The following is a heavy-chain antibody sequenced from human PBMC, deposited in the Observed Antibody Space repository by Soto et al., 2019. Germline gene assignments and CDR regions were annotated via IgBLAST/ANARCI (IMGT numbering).Heavy chain of an antibody. Sequence: EVQLVESGGGLVKPGGSLRLSCAASGFTFSNAWMSWVRQAPGNGLEWVGRIKSKTDGGTTDYAAPVKGRFTISRDDSKNTLYLQMNSLKTEDTAVYYCTTPYGDFYFDYWGQGTLVTVSS. D-gene: IGHD4-17*01. J-gene: IGHJ4*02. CDR3: TTPYGDFYFDY. CDR2: IKSKTDGGTT. V-gene: IGHV3-15*01. CDR1: GFTFSNAW.